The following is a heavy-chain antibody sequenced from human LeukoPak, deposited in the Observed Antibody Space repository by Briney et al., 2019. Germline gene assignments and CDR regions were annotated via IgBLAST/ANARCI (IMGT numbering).Heavy chain of an antibody. CDR1: GFTFSRYG. Sequence: GGSQRLFCAPSGFTFSRYGMHGVRHATGKGVVWVAVIGGDGSNKYYVDSGKGRFTISRDNSQNTLYLQMSSRRSEDTAVYYCARDRNSCTNGVFYYAAVFGMDGWGQGTTVTVSS. J-gene: IGHJ6*02. V-gene: IGHV3-33*01. D-gene: IGHD2-8*01. CDR3: ARDRNSCTNGVFYYAAVFGMDG. CDR2: IGGDGSNK.